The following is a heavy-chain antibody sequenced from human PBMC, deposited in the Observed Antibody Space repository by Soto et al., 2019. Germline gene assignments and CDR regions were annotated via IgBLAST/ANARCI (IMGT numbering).Heavy chain of an antibody. CDR1: GFPFGDYA. CDR3: TRDYCSGGSCYSFAY. V-gene: IGHV3-49*03. CDR2: IRSRTSGGTT. Sequence: PGGSLRLSCAASGFPFGDYAMTWIRQAPGKGLEWVGFIRSRTSGGTTEYAASVKGRFTISRDDSKNIVDLQMNSLKSEDTAVYYCTRDYCSGGSCYSFAYWAQGTPVTVSS. J-gene: IGHJ4*02. D-gene: IGHD2-15*01.